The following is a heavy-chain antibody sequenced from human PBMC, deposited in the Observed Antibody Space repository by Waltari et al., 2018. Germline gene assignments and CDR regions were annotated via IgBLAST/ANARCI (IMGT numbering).Heavy chain of an antibody. CDR2: INAGNGNT. Sequence: QVQLVQSGAEVKKPGASVKVSCKASGYTFTSYAMHWVRQAPGKRLEWMGWINAGNGNTKYSQKFQGRVTITRDTSASTAYMELSSLRSEDTAVYYCARKLLYGWYGASGFDPWGQGTLVTVSS. CDR1: GYTFTSYA. D-gene: IGHD6-19*01. V-gene: IGHV1-3*01. J-gene: IGHJ5*02. CDR3: ARKLLYGWYGASGFDP.